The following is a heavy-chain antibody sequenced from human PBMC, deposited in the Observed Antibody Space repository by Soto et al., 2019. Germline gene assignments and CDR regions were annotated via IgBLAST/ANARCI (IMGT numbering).Heavy chain of an antibody. Sequence: PLETLSLTCTVSGGSINSNNYYWAWIRQPPGKGLAWIASIYYDGSTYYDTSLKSRVTISRDTSKNQFSLRLTSMTAADTAVYYCAKVVVAATRHSDFDSWGQGTLVTVSS. D-gene: IGHD2-15*01. CDR2: IYYDGST. V-gene: IGHV4-39*02. CDR1: GGSINSNNYY. CDR3: AKVVVAATRHSDFDS. J-gene: IGHJ4*02.